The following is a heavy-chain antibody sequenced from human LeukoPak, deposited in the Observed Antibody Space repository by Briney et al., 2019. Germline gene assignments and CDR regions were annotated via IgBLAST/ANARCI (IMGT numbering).Heavy chain of an antibody. D-gene: IGHD3-22*01. Sequence: PGGSLRLSCAASGFTFSTYGMHWVRQAPGKGLEWVAFIQSDGINKFYADSVKGRFTISRDNSKNTLYLQMNSLRAEDTAVYYCAKDFCYDSSGCYFDYWGQGTLVTVSS. CDR1: GFTFSTYG. CDR3: AKDFCYDSSGCYFDY. V-gene: IGHV3-30*02. J-gene: IGHJ4*02. CDR2: IQSDGINK.